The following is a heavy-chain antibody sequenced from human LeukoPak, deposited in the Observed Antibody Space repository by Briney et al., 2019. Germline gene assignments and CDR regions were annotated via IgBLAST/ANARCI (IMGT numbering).Heavy chain of an antibody. D-gene: IGHD3-22*01. Sequence: GGSLRLSCAASGFTFSSYWMSWVRQAPGKGLEWVANIKQDGSEKYYVDSVKGRFTISRDNAKKSLYLQMNSLRAEDTAVYHGAREGRESSGYDYWGQGTLVTVSS. CDR2: IKQDGSEK. CDR3: AREGRESSGYDY. CDR1: GFTFSSYW. V-gene: IGHV3-7*01. J-gene: IGHJ4*02.